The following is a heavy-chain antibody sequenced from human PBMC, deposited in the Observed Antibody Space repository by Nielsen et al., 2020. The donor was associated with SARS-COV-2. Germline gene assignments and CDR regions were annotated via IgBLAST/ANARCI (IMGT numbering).Heavy chain of an antibody. CDR1: GGSISGYY. CDR2: IYYSGDT. V-gene: IGHV4-59*01. J-gene: IGHJ6*02. Sequence: SETLSLTCSVSGGSISGYYWSWIRQPPGKGLEWIGYIYYSGDTKYNPSLKSRVTISVDMSKNQFSLRLSSVTAADTAAYYCARDRHSSSPYGMGVWGQGTTVTVSS. D-gene: IGHD6-6*01. CDR3: ARDRHSSSPYGMGV.